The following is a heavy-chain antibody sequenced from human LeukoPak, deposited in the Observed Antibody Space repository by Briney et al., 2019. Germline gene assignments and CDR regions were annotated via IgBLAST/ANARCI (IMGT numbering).Heavy chain of an antibody. CDR1: GFTVSSNY. D-gene: IGHD3-22*01. CDR2: ISGSGGST. V-gene: IGHV3-23*01. J-gene: IGHJ4*02. Sequence: GGSLRLSCAASGFTVSSNYMSWVRQAPGKGLEWVSAISGSGGSTYYADSVKGRFTISRDNSKNALYLQMNSLRAEDTAVYYCAKDDRAYYDSSGYYPHWGQGTLVTVSS. CDR3: AKDDRAYYDSSGYYPH.